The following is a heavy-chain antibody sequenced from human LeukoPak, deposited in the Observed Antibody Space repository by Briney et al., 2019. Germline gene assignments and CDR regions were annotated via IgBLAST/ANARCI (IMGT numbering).Heavy chain of an antibody. J-gene: IGHJ3*02. V-gene: IGHV3-23*01. CDR1: GFTFSSYA. CDR3: AKAINYYGSGSADAFDI. D-gene: IGHD3-10*01. Sequence: GGSLRLSCAASGFTFSSYAMSWVRQAPGKGLEWVSAISGSGGSTYYADSVKGRFTISRDNSRNTQYLQMNSLRAEDTAVYYCAKAINYYGSGSADAFDIWGQGTMVTVSS. CDR2: ISGSGGST.